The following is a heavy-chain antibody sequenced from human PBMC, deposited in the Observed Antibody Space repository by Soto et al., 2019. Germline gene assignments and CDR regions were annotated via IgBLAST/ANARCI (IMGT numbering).Heavy chain of an antibody. V-gene: IGHV1-69*13. CDR3: ARLVRGYSYGPVDY. D-gene: IGHD5-18*01. CDR1: GGTFSSYA. CDR2: IIPIFGTA. Sequence: SVKVSCKASGGTFSSYAISWVRQAPGQGLEWMGGIIPIFGTATYAQKFQGRVTITADESTSTAYMELSSLRSEDTAVYYCARLVRGYSYGPVDYWGQGTLVTVSS. J-gene: IGHJ4*02.